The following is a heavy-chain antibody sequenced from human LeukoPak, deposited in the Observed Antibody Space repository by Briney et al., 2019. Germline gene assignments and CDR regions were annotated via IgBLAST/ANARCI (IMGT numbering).Heavy chain of an antibody. J-gene: IGHJ6*03. V-gene: IGHV3-30*02. CDR3: AKATNYYYYYMDV. Sequence: GGSLRLSCAASGFTFSSYGMHWVRQAPGKGLEWAAFIRYDGSNKYYADSVKGRFTISRDNSKNTLYLQMNSLRAEDTAVYYCAKATNYYYYYMDVWGKGTTVTISS. CDR1: GFTFSSYG. CDR2: IRYDGSNK. D-gene: IGHD4-11*01.